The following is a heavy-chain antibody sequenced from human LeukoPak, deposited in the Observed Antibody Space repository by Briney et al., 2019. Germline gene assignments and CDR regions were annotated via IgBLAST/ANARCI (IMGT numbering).Heavy chain of an antibody. CDR3: AKAHTYYDFWSGPSDY. D-gene: IGHD3-3*01. CDR2: ISGSGGST. CDR1: GFTFSSYA. J-gene: IGHJ4*02. Sequence: GGSLRLSCAASGFTFSSYAMSWVRQAPGKGLEWVSAISGSGGSTYYADSVKGRFTISRDNSKNTLYLQMNSLRAEDTAVYYCAKAHTYYDFWSGPSDYWGQGTLVTVSS. V-gene: IGHV3-23*01.